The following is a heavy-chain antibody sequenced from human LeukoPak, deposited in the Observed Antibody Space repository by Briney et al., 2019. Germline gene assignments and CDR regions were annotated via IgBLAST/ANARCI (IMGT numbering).Heavy chain of an antibody. J-gene: IGHJ4*02. D-gene: IGHD6-13*01. Sequence: ASVKVSCKASGYTFTGYYMHWVRQAPGQGLEWMGWISAYNGNTNYAQKLQGRVTMTTDTSTSTAYMELRSLRSDDAAVYYCARVLLGYSSSWYGTGDYWGQGTLVTVSS. CDR1: GYTFTGYY. CDR2: ISAYNGNT. CDR3: ARVLLGYSSSWYGTGDY. V-gene: IGHV1-18*04.